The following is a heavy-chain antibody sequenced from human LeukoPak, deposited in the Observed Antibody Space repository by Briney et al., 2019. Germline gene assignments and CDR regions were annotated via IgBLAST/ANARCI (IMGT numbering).Heavy chain of an antibody. CDR3: AKEGYYYDSSGYNYYYGMDV. J-gene: IGHJ6*02. Sequence: GRSLRLSCAASGFTFSSYGMHWVRQAPGKGLEWVAVIPYDGSNKYYADSVKGRFTISRDNSKNTLYLQMNSLRAEDTAVYYCAKEGYYYDSSGYNYYYGMDVWGRGTTVTVSS. CDR1: GFTFSSYG. CDR2: IPYDGSNK. V-gene: IGHV3-30*18. D-gene: IGHD3-22*01.